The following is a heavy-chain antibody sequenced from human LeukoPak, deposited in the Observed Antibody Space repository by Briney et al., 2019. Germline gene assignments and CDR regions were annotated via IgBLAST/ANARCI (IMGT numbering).Heavy chain of an antibody. CDR2: ISSDGSNK. Sequence: PGGSLRLSCAASKFTFSNYAMHWVRQAPGKGLEWVAVISSDGSNKYYADSVKGRFTISRDNSKNTLYLQMNSLRAEDTAVYSCASHYDTSGYHYFDFWGQGTLVTVSS. D-gene: IGHD3-22*01. J-gene: IGHJ4*02. CDR1: KFTFSNYA. V-gene: IGHV3-30-3*01. CDR3: ASHYDTSGYHYFDF.